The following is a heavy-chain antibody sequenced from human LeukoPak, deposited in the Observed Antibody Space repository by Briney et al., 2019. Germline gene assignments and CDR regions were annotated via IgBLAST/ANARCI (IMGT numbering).Heavy chain of an antibody. D-gene: IGHD6-19*01. CDR3: ARESAGGPDY. J-gene: IGHJ4*02. CDR2: VNGGGGTK. Sequence: HPGGSLRLSCAASGFTFSNFVMYWVRQAPGKGLEWVSGVNGGGGTKYYADSVKGRFTISRDNSKNTLYLQMNSLRAEDTAIYYCARESAGGPDYWGQGTLVTVSS. CDR1: GFTFSNFV. V-gene: IGHV3-23*01.